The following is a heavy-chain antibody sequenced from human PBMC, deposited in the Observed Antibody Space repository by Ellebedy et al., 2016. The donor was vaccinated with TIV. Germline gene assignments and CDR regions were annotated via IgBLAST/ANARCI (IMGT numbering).Heavy chain of an antibody. Sequence: SETLSLTXAVSGGSISSVGYYWSCLRPPPGMGREWIGYNYHSGNTYYNPSLRSRVTMSVDRSKNQFSLTLTSVTAADTAVYYCARGRHSYGYEWLDTWGQGTLASVSS. CDR3: ARGRHSYGYEWLDT. CDR2: NYHSGNT. J-gene: IGHJ5*02. V-gene: IGHV4-30-2*01. CDR1: GGSISSVGYY. D-gene: IGHD5-18*01.